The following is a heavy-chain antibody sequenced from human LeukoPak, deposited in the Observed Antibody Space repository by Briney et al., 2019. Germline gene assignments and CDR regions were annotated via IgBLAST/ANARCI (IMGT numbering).Heavy chain of an antibody. D-gene: IGHD2-21*02. Sequence: SESLSLTCAVDGGSFSGYYWSWIRQPPGKGLEWIGEINHSGSTNYNPSFKSRVTISVATSKNQFSLKLSSVTAADTAVYYCARASRVTAPHNWFAPWGQGTLVTVSS. J-gene: IGHJ5*02. CDR1: GGSFSGYY. CDR2: INHSGST. CDR3: ARASRVTAPHNWFAP. V-gene: IGHV4-34*01.